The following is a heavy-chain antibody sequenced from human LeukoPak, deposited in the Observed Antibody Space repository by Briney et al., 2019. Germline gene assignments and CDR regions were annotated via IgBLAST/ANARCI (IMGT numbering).Heavy chain of an antibody. CDR2: FEPEDGET. D-gene: IGHD2-2*01. CDR1: GHTLIALS. Sequence: GASVKVSCKVSGHTLIALSMHWVRQAPGKGVEWLGGFEPEDGETIYAQQFQGRVTMTEDTSTDTAYMELSSLRSEDTAVYYCARVGIASWAENHFDYWGQGTLVTVSS. V-gene: IGHV1-24*01. J-gene: IGHJ4*02. CDR3: ARVGIASWAENHFDY.